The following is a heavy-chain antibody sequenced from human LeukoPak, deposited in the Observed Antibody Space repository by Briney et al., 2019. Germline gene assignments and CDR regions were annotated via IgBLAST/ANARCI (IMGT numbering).Heavy chain of an antibody. CDR3: ATGGLYEVRMVFTY. CDR2: IIPIFGTA. J-gene: IGHJ4*01. D-gene: IGHD2-8*01. V-gene: IGHV1-69*01. Sequence: SSVTLRFTGAGGTFSLNTISWERLAPGQGLEWMGGIIPIFGTANYAQKFQGRVTITADESTSTAYMELSSLRSEDTAVYYCATGGLYEVRMVFTYSGQGSLVTVSS. CDR1: GGTFSLNT.